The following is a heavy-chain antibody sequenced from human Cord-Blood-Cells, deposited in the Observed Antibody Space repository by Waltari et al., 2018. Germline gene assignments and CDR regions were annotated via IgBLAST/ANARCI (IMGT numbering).Heavy chain of an antibody. J-gene: IGHJ3*02. CDR1: GGSFRGYY. D-gene: IGHD2-2*01. Sequence: QVQLQQWGAGLLKLSETLSLTCAVYGGSFRGYYWRWLRQPPGTGLEWIGEINHSGSTNYNPSLKSRVTISVDTSKNQFSLKLSSVTAADTAVYYCARGRLGNVVVVPAAKGAFDIWGQGTMVTVSS. CDR2: INHSGST. CDR3: ARGRLGNVVVVPAAKGAFDI. V-gene: IGHV4-34*01.